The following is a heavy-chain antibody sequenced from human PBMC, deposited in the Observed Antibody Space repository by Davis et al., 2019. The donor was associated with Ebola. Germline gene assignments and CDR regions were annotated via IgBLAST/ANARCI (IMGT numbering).Heavy chain of an antibody. CDR3: ARDLYDFWSGYYMVYFDY. CDR2: INHDGSEK. D-gene: IGHD3-3*01. J-gene: IGHJ4*02. CDR1: GFSFYSYW. Sequence: GGSLRLSCAASGFSFYSYWMTWVRQAPGEGLEWVANINHDGSEKYFLDSVKGRFTISRDNAKNSVDLQMHSLRAEDTAVYYCARDLYDFWSGYYMVYFDYWGQGTLVTVSS. V-gene: IGHV3-7*01.